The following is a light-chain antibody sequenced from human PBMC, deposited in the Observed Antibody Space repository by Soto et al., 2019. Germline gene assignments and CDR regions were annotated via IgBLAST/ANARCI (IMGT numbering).Light chain of an antibody. CDR3: LLSYSGARV. V-gene: IGLV7-46*01. J-gene: IGLJ3*02. Sequence: QAVVTQEPSLTVSPGGTVNLTCGSSTGAVTSGHYPYWFQQKPGQAPRTLSYDTSNKHSWTPARFSGSLLGGKAALTLSGAQPEDGAEYYCLLSYSGARVVGGGTKLTVL. CDR2: DTS. CDR1: TGAVTSGHY.